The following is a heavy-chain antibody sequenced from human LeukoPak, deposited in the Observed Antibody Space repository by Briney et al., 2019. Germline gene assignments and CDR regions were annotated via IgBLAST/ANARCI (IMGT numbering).Heavy chain of an antibody. D-gene: IGHD3-22*01. V-gene: IGHV2-5*02. CDR3: AHSLGSSGYSGAFDY. CDR1: GFSLSTSGVG. Sequence: ESGPTLAKPTQTLTLICTFSGFSLSTSGVGVGWIRQPPGKALEWLPLIYWDDDKRYSPSLTSRLTITKDTSKNQVVLTMTNMDPVDTATYYCAHSLGSSGYSGAFDYWGQGTLVTVSS. J-gene: IGHJ4*02. CDR2: IYWDDDK.